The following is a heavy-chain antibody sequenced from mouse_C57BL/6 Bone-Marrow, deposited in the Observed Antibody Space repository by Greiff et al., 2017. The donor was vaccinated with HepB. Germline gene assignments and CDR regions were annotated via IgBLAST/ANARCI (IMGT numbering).Heavy chain of an antibody. CDR2: IDPSDSYT. V-gene: IGHV1-50*01. Sequence: VQLQQPGAELVKPGASVKLSCKASGYTFTSYWMQWVKQRPGQGLEWIGEIDPSDSYTNYNQKFKGKATLTVDTSSSTAYMQLSSLTSEESAVYYWSRRGLLAMDYWGQGTSVTVSS. J-gene: IGHJ4*01. CDR1: GYTFTSYW. CDR3: SRRGLLAMDY. D-gene: IGHD1-1*01.